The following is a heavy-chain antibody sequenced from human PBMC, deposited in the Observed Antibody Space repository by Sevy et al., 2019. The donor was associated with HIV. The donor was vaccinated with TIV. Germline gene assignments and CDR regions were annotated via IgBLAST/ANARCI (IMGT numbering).Heavy chain of an antibody. V-gene: IGHV3-7*01. J-gene: IGHJ3*02. CDR3: ARERGISFIVGATTGAFDI. D-gene: IGHD1-26*01. Sequence: GGSLRLSCAASGFTFSSNWMSWVRQAPGKGLEWVANIKQDGSEIYYVDSVKGRFTISRDNAKNSPYLQMSSLRAEDTAVYYCARERGISFIVGATTGAFDIWGQGTMVTVSS. CDR1: GFTFSSNW. CDR2: IKQDGSEI.